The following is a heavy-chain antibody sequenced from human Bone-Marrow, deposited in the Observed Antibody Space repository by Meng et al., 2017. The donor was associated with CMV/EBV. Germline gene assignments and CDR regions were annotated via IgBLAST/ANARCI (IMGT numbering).Heavy chain of an antibody. J-gene: IGHJ6*02. CDR2: IIPIFGTA. CDR3: AKDIYSGYDYPPDYGKDV. V-gene: IGHV1-69*05. CDR1: GGTFSSYA. D-gene: IGHD5-12*01. Sequence: SVKVSCKASGGTFSSYAISWVRQAPGQGLEWMGGIIPIFGTANYAQKFQGRVTITTDESTSTAYMELSSLRSEDTAVYYCAKDIYSGYDYPPDYGKDVWGQGTTVTVSS.